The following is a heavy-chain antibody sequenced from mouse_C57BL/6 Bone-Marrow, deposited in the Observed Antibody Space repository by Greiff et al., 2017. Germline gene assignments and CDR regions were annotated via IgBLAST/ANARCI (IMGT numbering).Heavy chain of an antibody. J-gene: IGHJ2*01. CDR3: AREGLITTVVADY. CDR1: GYSFTGYF. CDR2: INPYNGDT. D-gene: IGHD1-1*01. V-gene: IGHV1-20*01. Sequence: VQLQQSGPELVKPGDSVKISCKASGYSFTGYFMNWVMQSHGKSLEWIGRINPYNGDTFYNQKFKGKATLTVDKSSSTAHMELRSLTSEDSAVYYCAREGLITTVVADYWGQGTTLTVSS.